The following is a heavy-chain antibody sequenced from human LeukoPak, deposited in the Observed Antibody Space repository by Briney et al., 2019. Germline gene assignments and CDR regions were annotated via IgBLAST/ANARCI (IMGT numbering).Heavy chain of an antibody. CDR1: GGSISSYY. D-gene: IGHD4-17*01. CDR3: ARGEYYGDYLDY. Sequence: SETLSLTCTVSGGSISSYYWSWIRQPPGKGLEWIGYIYYSGSTNYNPSLKSRVTISVDTSKNQFSLKLSSVTAADTAMYYCARGEYYGDYLDYWGQGTLVTVSS. J-gene: IGHJ4*02. V-gene: IGHV4-59*01. CDR2: IYYSGST.